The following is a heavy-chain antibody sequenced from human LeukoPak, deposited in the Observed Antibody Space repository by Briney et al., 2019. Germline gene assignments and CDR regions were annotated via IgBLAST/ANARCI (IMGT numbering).Heavy chain of an antibody. CDR2: INQDGSEK. J-gene: IGHJ3*02. Sequence: GGSLRLSCAASGFTFRSYWMSWVRQAPGKGLEWVANINQDGSEKYYVDSVKGRFTISRDNTKSSLYLQMNSLRAEDTAVYYCARDPLKRAFDIWGQGTMVTVSS. CDR3: ARDPLKRAFDI. CDR1: GFTFRSYW. V-gene: IGHV3-7*01.